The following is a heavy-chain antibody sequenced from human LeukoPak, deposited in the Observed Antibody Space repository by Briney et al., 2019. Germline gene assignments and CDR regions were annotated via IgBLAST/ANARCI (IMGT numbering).Heavy chain of an antibody. Sequence: GGSLRLSCAASGFTFSSYWMHWVRQAPGKGLVWVSRIYSDGSSTNYADSVKGRFTISRDNSKNTLYLQMNSLGAEDTAVYYCAKAHGGSYHSGIDWGQGTLVIVSS. D-gene: IGHD1-26*01. V-gene: IGHV3-74*01. CDR3: AKAHGGSYHSGID. CDR2: IYSDGSST. CDR1: GFTFSSYW. J-gene: IGHJ4*02.